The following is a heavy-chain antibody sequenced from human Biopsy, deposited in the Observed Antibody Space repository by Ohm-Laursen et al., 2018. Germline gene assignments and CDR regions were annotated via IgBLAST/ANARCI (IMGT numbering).Heavy chain of an antibody. CDR1: GFSFSDYH. J-gene: IGHJ6*02. CDR2: ISPSGTNV. Sequence: SLRLSCTASGFSFSDYHMTWIRQTPGKGLEWVSYISPSGTNVNSADFVRGRFSISRDNAKKSLYLQMHSLRAEDTAVYYCARDTRWSPYSMDVWGQGTTVTVSS. D-gene: IGHD4-23*01. V-gene: IGHV3-11*01. CDR3: ARDTRWSPYSMDV.